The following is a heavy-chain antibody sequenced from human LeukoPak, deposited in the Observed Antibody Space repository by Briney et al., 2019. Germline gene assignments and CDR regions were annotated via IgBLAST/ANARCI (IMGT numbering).Heavy chain of an antibody. V-gene: IGHV4-34*01. CDR1: GGSFSGYY. CDR3: ARGRNHWFDP. D-gene: IGHD3-10*01. CDR2: INHSGGT. J-gene: IGHJ5*02. Sequence: SETLSLTCAVYGGSFSGYYWSWIRQPPGKGLEWIGEINHSGGTNYNPSLKSRVTISVDTSKNQFSLKLSSVTAADTAVYYCARGRNHWFDPWGQGTLVTVSS.